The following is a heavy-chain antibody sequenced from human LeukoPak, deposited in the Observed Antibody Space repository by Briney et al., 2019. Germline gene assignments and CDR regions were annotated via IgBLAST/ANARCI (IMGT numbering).Heavy chain of an antibody. Sequence: PSETLSLTCTVSGGSINYGSYYWNWIRQSAEKGLEWIGRVHTTGSTIHNPSLKSRVTISVDTSKNQFSLKLSSVTAADTAVYYCARSHYGDDTPNFDYWGQGTLVTVSS. CDR1: GGSINYGSYY. CDR2: VHTTGST. J-gene: IGHJ4*02. CDR3: ARSHYGDDTPNFDY. D-gene: IGHD4-17*01. V-gene: IGHV4-61*02.